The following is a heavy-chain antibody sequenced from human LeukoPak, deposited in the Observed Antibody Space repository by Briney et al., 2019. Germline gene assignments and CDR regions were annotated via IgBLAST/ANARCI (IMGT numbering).Heavy chain of an antibody. CDR2: ISGSGGST. CDR3: AKGGRYYYGSGSYPDY. CDR1: GFTFSSYA. V-gene: IGHV3-23*01. J-gene: IGHJ4*02. D-gene: IGHD3-10*01. Sequence: GGSLRLSCAASGFTFSSYAMSWVRQAPGKGLEWVSAISGSGGSTYYADSVKGRFTISRDNSKNTLYLQMNSLRAEDTAVYYRAKGGRYYYGSGSYPDYRGQGTLVTVSS.